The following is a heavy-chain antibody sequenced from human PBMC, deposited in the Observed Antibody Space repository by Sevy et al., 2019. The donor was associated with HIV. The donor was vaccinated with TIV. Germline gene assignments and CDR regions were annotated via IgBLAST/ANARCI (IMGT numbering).Heavy chain of an antibody. CDR1: GDSISSSSYY. D-gene: IGHD3-3*01. CDR2: ISYSGNT. Sequence: SETLSLTCIVSGDSISSSSYYWGWIRQPPGKGLEWIASISYSGNTYYNPSPKSRTTMSIDTSKNQFFLTLNSVTAPDAAVYYCARSNPYYDFWSGYMTSGYFDFWGPGTLVTVSS. J-gene: IGHJ4*02. CDR3: ARSNPYYDFWSGYMTSGYFDF. V-gene: IGHV4-39*01.